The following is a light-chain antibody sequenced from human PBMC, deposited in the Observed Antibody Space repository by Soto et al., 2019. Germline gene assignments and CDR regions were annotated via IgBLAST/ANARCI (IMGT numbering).Light chain of an antibody. CDR1: SSDVGGYNY. CDR2: DVS. CDR3: SSYTSSSTIYVV. J-gene: IGLJ2*01. V-gene: IGLV2-14*01. Sequence: QSALTQPASVSGSPGQSITISCTGTSSDVGGYNYVSWYQQHPGKAPKLMIYDVSNRPSGVSNRFSGSKSGNTTSLTISGLQPEDEADYYCSSYTSSSTIYVVFGGGTKLTVL.